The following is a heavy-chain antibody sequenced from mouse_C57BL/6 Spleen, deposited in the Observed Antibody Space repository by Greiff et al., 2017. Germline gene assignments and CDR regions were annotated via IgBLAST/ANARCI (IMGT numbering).Heavy chain of an antibody. Sequence: VMLVESGPELVKPGASVKISCKASGYAFSSSWMNWVKQRPGKGLEWIGRIYPGDGDTNYNGKFKGKATLTADKSSSTAYMQLSSLTSEDSAVYFCARSSGSSSYWYFDVWGTGTTVTVSS. CDR3: ARSSGSSSYWYFDV. CDR2: IYPGDGDT. J-gene: IGHJ1*03. V-gene: IGHV1-82*01. CDR1: GYAFSSSW. D-gene: IGHD1-1*01.